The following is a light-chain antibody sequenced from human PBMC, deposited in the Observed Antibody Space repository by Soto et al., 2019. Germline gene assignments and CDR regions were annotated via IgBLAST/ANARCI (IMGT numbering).Light chain of an antibody. V-gene: IGKV3-11*01. Sequence: EIVLTQSPATLSLSPGERATLSCRASQSVSSYLAWYQQKPGQAPRLLIYDASNRATGIPARFSGSGSGTDFTLNISSLRPEDFAVYYCQQRSNWPPWTFGQGTKVDIK. CDR2: DAS. J-gene: IGKJ1*01. CDR3: QQRSNWPPWT. CDR1: QSVSSY.